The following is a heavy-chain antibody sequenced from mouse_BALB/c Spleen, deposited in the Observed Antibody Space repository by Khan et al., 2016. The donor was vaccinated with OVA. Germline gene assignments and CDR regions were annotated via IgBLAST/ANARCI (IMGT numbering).Heavy chain of an antibody. CDR1: GYTFTSYW. J-gene: IGHJ3*01. D-gene: IGHD1-1*01. V-gene: IGHV1-7*01. Sequence: VQLQQSGAELAKPGASVKMSCKASGYTFTSYWMHWVKQRPGQGLEWIGYITPSTGYTEYNQRFTDKATLTADKSSSTAYMQLSSLTSEESAFYYCANHGSSSAWLTYWGQGTLVTVSA. CDR2: ITPSTGYT. CDR3: ANHGSSSAWLTY.